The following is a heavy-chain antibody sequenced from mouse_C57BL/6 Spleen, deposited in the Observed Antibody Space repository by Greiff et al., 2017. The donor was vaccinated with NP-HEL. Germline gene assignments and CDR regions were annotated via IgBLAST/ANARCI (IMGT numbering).Heavy chain of an antibody. CDR2: IGPGSGST. Sequence: QVQLQQSGAELVKPGASVKISCKASGYTFTDYYINWVKQRPGQGLEWIGKIGPGSGSTYYNEKFKGKATLTADKSSSTAYMQLSSLTSEDSAVYFCAKDGYYPDYYAMDYWGQGTSVTVSS. J-gene: IGHJ4*01. V-gene: IGHV1-77*01. CDR1: GYTFTDYY. CDR3: AKDGYYPDYYAMDY. D-gene: IGHD2-3*01.